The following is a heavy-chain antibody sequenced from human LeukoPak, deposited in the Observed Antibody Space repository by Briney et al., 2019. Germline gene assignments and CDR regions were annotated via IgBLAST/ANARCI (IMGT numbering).Heavy chain of an antibody. CDR1: GFTFSSYA. CDR3: AKEISSSWYNWFDP. Sequence: GRSLRLSCAASGFTFSSYAMHWVRQAPGKGPEWVAVISYDGSNKYYADSVKGRFTISRDNSKNTLYLQMNSLRAEDTAVYYCAKEISSSWYNWFDPWGQGTLVTVSS. CDR2: ISYDGSNK. J-gene: IGHJ5*02. V-gene: IGHV3-30-3*01. D-gene: IGHD6-13*01.